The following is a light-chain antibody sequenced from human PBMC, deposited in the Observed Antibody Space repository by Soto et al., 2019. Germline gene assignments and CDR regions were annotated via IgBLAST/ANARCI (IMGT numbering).Light chain of an antibody. J-gene: IGLJ2*01. V-gene: IGLV1-44*01. CDR1: KSNIGSNE. CDR3: QSHDTKLDSVV. Sequence: QSVLTQPPSASGTPGQRVTISCSGSKSNIGSNEVYWYQQLPGTAPKVLIYGNTDRPSGVPDRFSASKSGTSASLAITGLQAEDEADYYCQSHDTKLDSVVFGGGTKLTVL. CDR2: GNT.